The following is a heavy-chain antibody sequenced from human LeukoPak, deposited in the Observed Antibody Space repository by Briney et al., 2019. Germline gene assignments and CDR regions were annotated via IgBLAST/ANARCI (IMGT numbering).Heavy chain of an antibody. D-gene: IGHD1-26*01. CDR3: ARGGIGGRNYYYYMDV. V-gene: IGHV4-34*01. J-gene: IGHJ6*03. CDR1: GGSFSGYY. CDR2: INHSGST. Sequence: SETLSLTCAVYGGSFSGYYWSWIRQPPGKGLEWIGEINHSGSTNHNPSLKSRVTISVDTSKNQFSLKLSSVTAADTAVYYCARGGIGGRNYYYYMDVWGKGTTVTVSS.